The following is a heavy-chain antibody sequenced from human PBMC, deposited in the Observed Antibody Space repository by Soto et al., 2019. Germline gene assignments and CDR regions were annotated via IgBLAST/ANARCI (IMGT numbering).Heavy chain of an antibody. V-gene: IGHV3-21*01. D-gene: IGHD1-20*01. CDR1: GLTFSSWS. Sequence: PAGSLILSCAASGLTFSSWSMTWVRQPPGKGLEWVSSITSSSNHIYYADSVKSRFAISRDNAKNSLYLHMSSLSAEDTAVYYCAAESYNGKVDYWGQGTLVTVSS. CDR2: ITSSSNHI. CDR3: AAESYNGKVDY. J-gene: IGHJ4*02.